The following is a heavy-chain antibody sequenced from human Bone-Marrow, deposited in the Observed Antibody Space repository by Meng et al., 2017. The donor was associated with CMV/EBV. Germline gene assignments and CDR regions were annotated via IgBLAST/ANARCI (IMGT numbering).Heavy chain of an antibody. CDR3: ARVGLRYYCDY. J-gene: IGHJ4*02. CDR2: IRYDGSNK. V-gene: IGHV3-30*02. CDR1: GFTFSSYG. D-gene: IGHD3-16*01. Sequence: GESLKISCAASGFTFSSYGMHWVRQAPGKGLEWVAFIRYDGSNKYYADSVKGRFTISRDNAKNSLYLQMNSLRAEDTAVYYCARVGLRYYCDYWGQGTLVTVYS.